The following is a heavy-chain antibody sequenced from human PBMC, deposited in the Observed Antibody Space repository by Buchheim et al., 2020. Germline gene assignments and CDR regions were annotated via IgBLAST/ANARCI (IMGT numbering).Heavy chain of an antibody. CDR1: GFSFSDYS. CDR2: IKQDGSEK. CDR3: ARDHWAHSIDY. Sequence: EVQLVESGGGLLQPGGFQRLTCVASGFSFSDYSMNWVRQAPGKGLEWVANIKQDGSEKYYVDSVKGRFTISRDNAKNSLYLQMNSLRAEDTAVYYCARDHWAHSIDYWGQGTL. V-gene: IGHV3-7*01. J-gene: IGHJ4*02. D-gene: IGHD3-16*01.